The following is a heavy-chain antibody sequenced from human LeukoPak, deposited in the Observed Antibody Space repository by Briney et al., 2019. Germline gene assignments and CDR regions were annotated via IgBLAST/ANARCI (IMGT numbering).Heavy chain of an antibody. Sequence: GGSLRLSCAASGFTFSSYEMNWVRQAPGKGLEWVSYISSSGSTIYYADSVKGRFTISRDNAKNSLYLKMNSMRAEETAVYYCARDPINCSGGSCYQDYWGQGTLVTVSS. D-gene: IGHD2-15*01. CDR2: ISSSGSTI. CDR1: GFTFSSYE. V-gene: IGHV3-48*03. J-gene: IGHJ4*02. CDR3: ARDPINCSGGSCYQDY.